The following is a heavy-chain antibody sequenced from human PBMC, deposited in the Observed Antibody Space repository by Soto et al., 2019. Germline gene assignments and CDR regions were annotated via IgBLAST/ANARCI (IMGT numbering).Heavy chain of an antibody. CDR2: IFHTGTT. CDR1: GGSISNYD. J-gene: IGHJ3*02. D-gene: IGHD3-22*01. Sequence: PSETLSLTCRVSGGSISNYDCSWIRQPPGKGLEWIGYIFHTGTTSYNPSLKSRVTMSVDTSQSQFSLKLNSVTAADTAVYYCTTEAYDNSGSLAFDIWGQGTLVTVS. V-gene: IGHV4-59*08. CDR3: TTEAYDNSGSLAFDI.